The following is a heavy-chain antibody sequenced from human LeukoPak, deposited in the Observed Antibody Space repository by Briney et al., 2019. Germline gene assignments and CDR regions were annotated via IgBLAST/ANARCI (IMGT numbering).Heavy chain of an antibody. Sequence: ASVKVSCKASGGTFSSYAISWVRQAPGQGLEWMGGIIPIFGTANYAQKFQGRVTIIADKSTSTAYMELSSLRSEDTAVYYCARDFLSSSRTFDYWGQGTLVTVSS. D-gene: IGHD6-6*01. CDR3: ARDFLSSSRTFDY. CDR1: GGTFSSYA. V-gene: IGHV1-69*06. J-gene: IGHJ4*02. CDR2: IIPIFGTA.